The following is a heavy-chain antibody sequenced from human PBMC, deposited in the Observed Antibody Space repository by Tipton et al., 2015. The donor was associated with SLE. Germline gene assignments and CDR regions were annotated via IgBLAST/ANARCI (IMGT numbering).Heavy chain of an antibody. Sequence: QLVQSGAEVKKPGESLRISCKGSGYSFINYWIGWVRQMPGKGLEWMGNIFPGDSDTRYSPSFEGQVTISEDISITTAYLKWSTLKASDTAMYYCARRHTLSDAYDIWGQGTMVTVSS. CDR1: GYSFINYW. V-gene: IGHV5-51*03. D-gene: IGHD2-2*02. J-gene: IGHJ3*02. CDR2: IFPGDSDT. CDR3: ARRHTLSDAYDI.